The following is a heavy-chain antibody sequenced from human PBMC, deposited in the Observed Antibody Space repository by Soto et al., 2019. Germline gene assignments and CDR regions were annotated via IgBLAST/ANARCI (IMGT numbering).Heavy chain of an antibody. CDR2: IGSRTSDI. Sequence: PGGSLRLSCAASGFTLSRHTMDWVRQAPGKGLEGVSFIGSRTSDIYYADSVKGRFTISRDNAKNSLYLDLTRLRAEDTAVYFCVRDYYDTSGYPNTFDMWGQGTMVTVSS. CDR3: VRDYYDTSGYPNTFDM. V-gene: IGHV3-21*01. D-gene: IGHD3-22*01. J-gene: IGHJ3*02. CDR1: GFTLSRHT.